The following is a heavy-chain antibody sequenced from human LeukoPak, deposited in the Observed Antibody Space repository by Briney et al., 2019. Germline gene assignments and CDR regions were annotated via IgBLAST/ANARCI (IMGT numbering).Heavy chain of an antibody. CDR3: AKDMGYYDSSGYSALFDY. D-gene: IGHD3-22*01. Sequence: GGSLRPSCAASGFTFDDYAMHWVRQAPGKGLEWVSGISWNSGSIGYADSVKGRFTISRDNAKNSLYLQMNSLRAEDTALYYCAKDMGYYDSSGYSALFDYWGQGNRVTVSS. J-gene: IGHJ4*02. CDR1: GFTFDDYA. V-gene: IGHV3-9*01. CDR2: ISWNSGSI.